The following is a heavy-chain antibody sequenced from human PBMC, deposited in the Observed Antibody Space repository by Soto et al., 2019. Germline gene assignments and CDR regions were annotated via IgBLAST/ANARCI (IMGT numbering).Heavy chain of an antibody. CDR2: IWYDGSNK. CDR3: ARATDYGDHGNIEYYFDH. CDR1: GFTFSSYG. Sequence: GGSLRLSCAASGFTFSSYGMHWVRQAPGKGLEWVAVIWYDGSNKYYADSVKGRFTISRDNSKNTLYLQMNSLRAEDTAVYYCARATDYGDHGNIEYYFDHSGQGTLVTVAS. V-gene: IGHV3-33*01. J-gene: IGHJ4*02. D-gene: IGHD4-17*01.